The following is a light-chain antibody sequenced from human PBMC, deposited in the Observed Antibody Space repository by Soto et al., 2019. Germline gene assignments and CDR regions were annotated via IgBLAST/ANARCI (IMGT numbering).Light chain of an antibody. CDR3: SSYTTNSTPVV. V-gene: IGLV2-14*01. Sequence: QSALTQPASVSGSPGQSITISCTGTSGDIGGYNYVSWYQQHPGKAPKLLISEVTNRPSGVSNRFSGSKSGNTASLTISGLQTEDEADYYCSSYTTNSTPVVFGAGTKLTVL. CDR1: SGDIGGYNY. J-gene: IGLJ2*01. CDR2: EVT.